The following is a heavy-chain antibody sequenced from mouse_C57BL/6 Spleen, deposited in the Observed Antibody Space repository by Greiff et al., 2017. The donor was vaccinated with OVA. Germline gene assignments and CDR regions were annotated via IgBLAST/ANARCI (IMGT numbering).Heavy chain of an antibody. V-gene: IGHV1-19*01. D-gene: IGHD1-1*01. Sequence: VQLQQSGPVLVKPGASVKMSCKASGYTFTDYYMNWVKQSHGKSLEWIGVINPYNGGTSYNQKFKGKATLTVDKSSSTAYMELNSLTSEDSAVYYCARELYGSSYDYWGQGTTLTVSS. CDR2: INPYNGGT. CDR1: GYTFTDYY. J-gene: IGHJ2*01. CDR3: ARELYGSSYDY.